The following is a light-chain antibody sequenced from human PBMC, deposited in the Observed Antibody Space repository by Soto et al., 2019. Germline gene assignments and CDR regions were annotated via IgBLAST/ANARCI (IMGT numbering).Light chain of an antibody. J-gene: IGKJ2*01. CDR1: QSISTF. CDR3: QQSYNAPA. V-gene: IGKV1-39*01. CDR2: AAS. Sequence: DIQMTQSPSSLSASVGDRVTITCRASQSISTFLNWYQQKPGKAPKLLISAASSLQSGVPSRFSVSGSVTDFTLTISSLQPEDFATYYCQQSYNAPAFGQGTQLEIK.